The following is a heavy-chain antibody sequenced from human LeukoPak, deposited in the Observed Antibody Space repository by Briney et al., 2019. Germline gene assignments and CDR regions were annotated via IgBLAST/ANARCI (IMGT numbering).Heavy chain of an antibody. V-gene: IGHV1-2*02. CDR2: IDPNSGGT. CDR3: AREGGSGSYYNDNHNWFDS. Sequence: GASVKVSCKASGYTFTGYLMHWVRQAPGQGLEWMGWIDPNSGGTNYAQKFQGRVTMTRDTSISTAYMELSRLRSDDTAVYYCAREGGSGSYYNDNHNWFDSWGQGTLVTVSS. D-gene: IGHD3-10*01. J-gene: IGHJ5*01. CDR1: GYTFTGYL.